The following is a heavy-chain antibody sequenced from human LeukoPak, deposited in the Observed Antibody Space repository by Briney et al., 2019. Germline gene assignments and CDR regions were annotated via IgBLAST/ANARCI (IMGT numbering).Heavy chain of an antibody. V-gene: IGHV3-30*18. CDR2: ISYDGSNK. Sequence: PGGSLRLSCAASGFTFSSYGMHWVRQAPGKGLEWVAVISYDGSNKYYADSVKGRFTISRDDSKNTLYLQMNSLRAEDTAVYYCAKDVYYDSGGYYSDYYYGREVGGKGPRVTVP. CDR1: GFTFSSYG. J-gene: IGHJ6*04. D-gene: IGHD3-22*01. CDR3: AKDVYYDSGGYYSDYYYGREV.